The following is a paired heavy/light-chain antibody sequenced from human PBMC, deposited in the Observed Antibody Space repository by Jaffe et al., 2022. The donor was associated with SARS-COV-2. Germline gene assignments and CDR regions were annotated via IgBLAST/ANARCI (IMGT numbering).Heavy chain of an antibody. CDR1: GGTFSSYA. D-gene: IGHD6-19*01. CDR3: ARTVAGTLAYFNQFRYYYYMDV. CDR2: IIPIFGTA. Sequence: QVQLVQSGAEVKKPGSSVKVSCKASGGTFSSYAISWVRQAPGQGLEWMGGIIPIFGTANYAQKFQGRVTITADESTSTAYMELSSLRSEDTAVYYCARTVAGTLAYFNQFRYYYYMDVWGKGTTVTVSS. J-gene: IGHJ6*03. V-gene: IGHV1-69*01.
Light chain of an antibody. CDR1: SSNIGNNY. CDR3: GTWDSSLSAGGV. J-gene: IGLJ2*01. Sequence: QSVLTQPPSVSAAPGQKVTISCSGSSSNIGNNYVSWYQQLPGTAPKLLIYENNKRPSGIPDRFSGSKSGTSATLGITGLQTGDEADYYCGTWDSSLSAGGVFGGGTKLTVL. V-gene: IGLV1-51*02. CDR2: ENN.